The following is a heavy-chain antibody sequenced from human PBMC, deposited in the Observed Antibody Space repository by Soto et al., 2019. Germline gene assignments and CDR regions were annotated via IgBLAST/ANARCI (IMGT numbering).Heavy chain of an antibody. CDR3: ARFFGTNGQYDAFYI. Sequence: QVQLVQSGAEGKKPGSSVKVSCKASGGTFSSYTISWVRQAPGQGLEWMGRIIPILGITNYAQKFQGIVTITADKSTSPAYMARSSLRSDCTAVSYCARFFGTNGQYDAFYIWGQGIMGTVSS. CDR2: IIPILGIT. J-gene: IGHJ3*02. CDR1: GGTFSSYT. V-gene: IGHV1-69*02. D-gene: IGHD3-10*01.